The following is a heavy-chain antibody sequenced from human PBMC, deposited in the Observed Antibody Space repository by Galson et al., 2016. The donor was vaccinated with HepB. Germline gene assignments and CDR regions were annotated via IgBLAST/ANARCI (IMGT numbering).Heavy chain of an antibody. CDR3: ATMDYNANSAY. J-gene: IGHJ4*02. CDR2: LYRDGST. V-gene: IGHV3-53*01. Sequence: SLRLSCAVSGLTVSGDYMSWVRQAPGKGLEWVSVLYRDGSTYYADSVEGRFTISRDNSRNTLYLQMNSLRDEDTAAYYCATMDYNANSAYWGQGTLVTVSS. CDR1: GLTVSGDY. D-gene: IGHD4-11*01.